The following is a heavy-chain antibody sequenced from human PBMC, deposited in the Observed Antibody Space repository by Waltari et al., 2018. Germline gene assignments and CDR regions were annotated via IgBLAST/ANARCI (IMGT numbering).Heavy chain of an antibody. Sequence: EVQLVESGGGLVLPGGSLRLSCAASGFTFSSYRMHWVRQAPGKGLEWVSYISSSSSNINYADSVKGRFTISRDKAKNSMYLQMNSLRAEDTAVYYCARAVGIYSSSWPLDYWGQGTLVTVSS. V-gene: IGHV3-48*01. D-gene: IGHD6-13*01. CDR3: ARAVGIYSSSWPLDY. CDR1: GFTFSSYR. CDR2: ISSSSSNI. J-gene: IGHJ4*02.